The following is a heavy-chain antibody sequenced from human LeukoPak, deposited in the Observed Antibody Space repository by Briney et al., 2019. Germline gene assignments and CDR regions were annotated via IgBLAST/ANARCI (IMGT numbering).Heavy chain of an antibody. CDR3: ARAPYSSRASSYYMDV. V-gene: IGHV1-18*01. CDR1: GYTFTSYG. D-gene: IGHD6-13*01. CDR2: ISAYNGNA. Sequence: GASVKVSCKASGYTFTSYGISWVRQAPGQGLEWMGWISAYNGNANYAQKLQGRVTMTTDTSTSTAYMELRSLRSDDTAVYYCARAPYSSRASSYYMDVWGKGTTVTVSS. J-gene: IGHJ6*03.